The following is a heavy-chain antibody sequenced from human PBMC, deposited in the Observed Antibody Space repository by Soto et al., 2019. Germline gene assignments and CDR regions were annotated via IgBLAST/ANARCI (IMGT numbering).Heavy chain of an antibody. CDR1: GGSISSYY. CDR3: ARYPGYYDFWSGYYETPYYYYGMDV. CDR2: IYYSGST. Sequence: PSETLSLTCTVSGGSISSYYWSWIRQPPGKGLEWIGYIYYSGSTNYNPSLKSRVTISVDTSKNQFSLKLSSVTAADTAVYYCARYPGYYDFWSGYYETPYYYYGMDVWGQGTTVTVSS. J-gene: IGHJ6*02. D-gene: IGHD3-3*01. V-gene: IGHV4-59*01.